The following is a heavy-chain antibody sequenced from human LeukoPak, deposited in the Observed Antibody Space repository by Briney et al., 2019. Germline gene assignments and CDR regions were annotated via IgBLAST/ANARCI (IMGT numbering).Heavy chain of an antibody. V-gene: IGHV3-23*01. CDR2: FSGSGEST. J-gene: IGHJ4*02. CDR1: GSTFSSYA. CDR3: AKDLYGSEDY. D-gene: IGHD3-10*01. Sequence: GGSLRLSCAASGSTFSSYAMSWVRQAPGKGLEWVSTFSGSGESTNYADSVKGRFTISRDNPKNTLYLQMNSLRAEDTAVYYCAKDLYGSEDYWGQGTLVTVSS.